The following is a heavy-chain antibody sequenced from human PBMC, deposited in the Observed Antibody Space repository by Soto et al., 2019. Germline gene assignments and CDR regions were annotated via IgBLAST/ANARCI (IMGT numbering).Heavy chain of an antibody. CDR2: IIHIFGTA. V-gene: IGHV1-69*12. CDR1: GGTFSSYA. CDR3: ARSSPVLAREVFSAFDI. J-gene: IGHJ3*02. Sequence: QVQLVQSGAEVKKPGSSVKVSCKASGGTFSSYAISWVRQAPGQGLEWMGGIIHIFGTANYAQKFQGRVTITADESTSTAYMELSSLRSEDTAVYYCARSSPVLAREVFSAFDIWGQGTMVTVSS. D-gene: IGHD1-26*01.